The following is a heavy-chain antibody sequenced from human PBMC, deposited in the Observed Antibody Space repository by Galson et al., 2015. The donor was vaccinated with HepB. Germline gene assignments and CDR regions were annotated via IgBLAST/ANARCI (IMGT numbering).Heavy chain of an antibody. CDR2: ISSSSTTI. CDR3: ARDLTGYSSTWRRYWFYDL. CDR1: GFTFSSYS. V-gene: IGHV3-48*04. Sequence: SLRLSCAASGFTFSSYSMNWVRQAPGKGLEWVSFISSSSTTIYYADSVKGRFTISRDDAKNPLYLQMNSLRAEDTAVYYCARDLTGYSSTWRRYWFYDLWGRGTLVTVSS. J-gene: IGHJ2*01. D-gene: IGHD6-13*01.